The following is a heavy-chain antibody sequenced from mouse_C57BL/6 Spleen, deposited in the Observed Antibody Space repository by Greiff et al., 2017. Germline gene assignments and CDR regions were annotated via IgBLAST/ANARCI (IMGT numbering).Heavy chain of an antibody. V-gene: IGHV1-54*01. CDR2: IIPGSGGT. J-gene: IGHJ1*03. Sequence: QVQLQQSGAELVRPGTSVKVSCKASGYAFTNYLIEWVKQRPGQGLEWIGVIIPGSGGTNYNEKFKGKATLTADKSTSTAYMQLSSLTSEDSAVYFCARSVRGSSDGYFDVWGTGTTVTVSS. CDR3: ARSVRGSSDGYFDV. CDR1: GYAFTNYL. D-gene: IGHD1-3*01.